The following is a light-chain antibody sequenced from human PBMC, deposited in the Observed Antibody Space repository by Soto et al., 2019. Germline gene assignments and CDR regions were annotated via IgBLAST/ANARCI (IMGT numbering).Light chain of an antibody. CDR1: QTINTW. J-gene: IGKJ3*01. CDR2: RAS. CDR3: QQYETYSGT. V-gene: IGKV1-5*03. Sequence: DTQMTQSTSTLSASVGDRVTITCRASQTINTWLAWYQQKPGKAPKLLIYRASNLVSGVPSRLSGSGSGTEFTLTISSLQPDDFSIYYCQQYETYSGTFGPGTKVDI.